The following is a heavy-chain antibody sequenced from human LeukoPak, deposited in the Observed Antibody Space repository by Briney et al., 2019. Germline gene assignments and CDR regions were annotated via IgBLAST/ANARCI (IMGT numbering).Heavy chain of an antibody. V-gene: IGHV3-23*01. J-gene: IGHJ3*02. CDR3: AKGGNMGAFDI. CDR1: GVTFSIYA. Sequence: GGSLRVSCAASGVTFSIYAMRAGRPGLRKRVGRVSPTRGSGGGTYYADSVKGRVTISTENSKKTLYLQMNTLRAASTPVYFIAKGGNMGAFDIWGQGTMVTVSS. D-gene: IGHD3-16*01. CDR2: TRGSGGGT.